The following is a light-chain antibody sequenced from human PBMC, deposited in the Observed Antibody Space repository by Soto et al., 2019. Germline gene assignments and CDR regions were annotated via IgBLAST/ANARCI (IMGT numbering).Light chain of an antibody. J-gene: IGLJ1*01. CDR3: GTWDSSLTTYV. Sequence: QSALTEPPAGSAAPGQKVTISCSGSSSDIGRNYVSWYQHLPGTAPKLLIYENNKRPSGIPDRLSGSKSGSSATLGITGLQTGDEADYYCGTWDSSLTTYVFGPGTKVTVL. CDR2: ENN. CDR1: SSDIGRNY. V-gene: IGLV1-51*02.